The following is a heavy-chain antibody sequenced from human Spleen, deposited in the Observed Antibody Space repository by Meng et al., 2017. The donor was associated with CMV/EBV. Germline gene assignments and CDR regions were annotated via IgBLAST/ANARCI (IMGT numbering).Heavy chain of an antibody. J-gene: IGHJ4*02. CDR1: GFTFSTYW. V-gene: IGHV3-7*01. CDR2: IKPDGSEK. D-gene: IGHD5-18*01. CDR3: ARVGYSYGWDGFDY. Sequence: GESLKISCAAFGFTFSTYWMSWVRQAPGEGLEWVANIKPDGSEKYSVDSVKGRFTVSRDNAKNSLYLQMNSLRAEDTAVYYCARVGYSYGWDGFDYWGQGTLVTVSS.